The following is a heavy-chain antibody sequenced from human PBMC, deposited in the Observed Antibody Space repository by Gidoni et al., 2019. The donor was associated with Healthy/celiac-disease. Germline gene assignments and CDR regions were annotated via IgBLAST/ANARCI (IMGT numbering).Heavy chain of an antibody. J-gene: IGHJ6*03. CDR1: GLPCSDYY. CDR2: ISSSGSTI. V-gene: IGHV3-11*01. Sequence: QVQLVESGGGLVKPGGSLRLAGAASGLPCSDYYMSWIRQAPGKGLEWVSYISSSGSTIYYADSVKGRFTISRDNAKNSLYLQMNSLRAEDTAVYYCARVLSITGTTYMDVWGKGTTVTVSS. D-gene: IGHD1-7*01. CDR3: ARVLSITGTTYMDV.